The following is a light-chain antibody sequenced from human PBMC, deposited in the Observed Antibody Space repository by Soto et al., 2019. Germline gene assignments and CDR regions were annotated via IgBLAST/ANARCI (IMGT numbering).Light chain of an antibody. CDR1: SSDVGVYNY. V-gene: IGLV2-11*01. CDR3: CSYAGSYTFV. Sequence: QSVLTQPRSVSGSPGQSVTISCTGTSSDVGVYNYVSWYQQYPGKAPKIMIYDVSKWPSGVPDRFSGSKSDNTASLTISGLQAQDEAAYYCCSYAGSYTFVFGIGTKVTVL. J-gene: IGLJ1*01. CDR2: DVS.